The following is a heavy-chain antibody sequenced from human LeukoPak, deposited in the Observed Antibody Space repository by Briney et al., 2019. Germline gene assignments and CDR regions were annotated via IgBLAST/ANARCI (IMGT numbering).Heavy chain of an antibody. Sequence: ASVKVSCKASGYPFSTYDINWVRQATGQGLEWMGWMNPNSASTGYAQKFQGRVTMTWNTSITTAYMELSALRSDDTAVYYCARGYGSGSFGDYWGQGTLVTVSS. CDR1: GYPFSTYD. CDR2: MNPNSAST. V-gene: IGHV1-8*01. D-gene: IGHD3-10*01. J-gene: IGHJ4*02. CDR3: ARGYGSGSFGDY.